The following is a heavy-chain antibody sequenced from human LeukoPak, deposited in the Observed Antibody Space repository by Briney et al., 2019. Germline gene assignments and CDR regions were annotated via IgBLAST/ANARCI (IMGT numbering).Heavy chain of an antibody. J-gene: IGHJ6*04. CDR3: AREMRHILTGYYPSTDGLSYGMDV. V-gene: IGHV4-59*01. D-gene: IGHD3-9*01. CDR1: GGSPSSVY. Sequence: SQSLSLTCTLSGGSPSSVYWSWIRQPPGEGHGWVGYIYYSVSTTYNPSLKSRVTISVDTSKNQFSLKQSSVTAADTAVYYCAREMRHILTGYYPSTDGLSYGMDVWGKGTTVSVSS. CDR2: IYYSVST.